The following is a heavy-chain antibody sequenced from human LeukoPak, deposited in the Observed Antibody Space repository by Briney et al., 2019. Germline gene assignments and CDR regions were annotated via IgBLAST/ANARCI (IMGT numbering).Heavy chain of an antibody. Sequence: SETLSLTCTVSGGSISSYYWSWIRQPPGKGLEWIGYIYYSGSTNYNPSLKSRVTISVDTSKNQFSLKLSSVTAADTAVYYCARGPNGWWLRDGYYYYMNVWGKGTTVTVSS. CDR3: ARGPNGWWLRDGYYYYMNV. D-gene: IGHD2-15*01. V-gene: IGHV4-59*01. CDR2: IYYSGST. CDR1: GGSISSYY. J-gene: IGHJ6*03.